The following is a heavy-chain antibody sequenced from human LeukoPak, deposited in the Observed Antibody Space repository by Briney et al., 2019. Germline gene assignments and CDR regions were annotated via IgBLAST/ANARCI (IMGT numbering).Heavy chain of an antibody. D-gene: IGHD3-22*01. J-gene: IGHJ4*02. CDR2: ISGSGGST. CDR1: GFTFSSYA. CDR3: AKDLSGITMIVVVISLDY. V-gene: IGHV3-23*01. Sequence: GGSLRLSCAASGFTFSSYAMSWDRQAPGKGLEWVSAISGSGGSTYYADSVKGRFTISRDNSKNTLYLQMNSLRAEDTAVYYCAKDLSGITMIVVVISLDYWGQGTLVTVSS.